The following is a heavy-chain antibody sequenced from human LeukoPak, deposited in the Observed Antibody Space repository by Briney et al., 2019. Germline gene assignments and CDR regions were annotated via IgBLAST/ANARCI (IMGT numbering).Heavy chain of an antibody. CDR2: IKSKTDGGTP. J-gene: IGHJ1*01. CDR3: TTAGTSH. Sequence: GGSLRLSCTASGFTCSNAWMSWLRQAPGKGREWVGRIKSKTDGGTPDYAAPVKGRFTISRDDAKNRLYLQMNSLKSEYTAVYYCTTAGTSHWGQGTLVTVSS. V-gene: IGHV3-15*01. CDR1: GFTCSNAW. D-gene: IGHD3-10*01.